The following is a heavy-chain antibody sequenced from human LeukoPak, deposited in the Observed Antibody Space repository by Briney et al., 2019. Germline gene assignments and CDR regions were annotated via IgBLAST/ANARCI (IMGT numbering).Heavy chain of an antibody. CDR2: TKNDGTEN. CDR1: GFTVSSNR. CDR3: ARHLSGVPGYRYGRGIDY. D-gene: IGHD5-18*01. Sequence: AVSLRLSCAASGFTVSSNRMSWLSHAPGHGLEWVANTKNDGTENSYVDSVRGRITISRDNATNSLYLKMLSMRAEATAAYLRARHLSGVPGYRYGRGIDYWGQGTLVHVPS. V-gene: IGHV3-7*01. J-gene: IGHJ4*02.